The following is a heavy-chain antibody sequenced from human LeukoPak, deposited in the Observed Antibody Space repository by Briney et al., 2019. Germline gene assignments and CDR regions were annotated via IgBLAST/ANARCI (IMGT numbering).Heavy chain of an antibody. CDR1: GYSISSGYY. CDR3: ARTLRVIAAAGLYYYYYMDV. D-gene: IGHD6-13*01. V-gene: IGHV4-38-2*01. J-gene: IGHJ6*03. Sequence: PSETLSLTCAVSGYSISSGYYWGWIRQPPGKGLEWIGSIYHSGSTYYNPSLKSRVTISVDTSKNQFSLKLSSVTAADTAVYYCARTLRVIAAAGLYYYYYMDVWGKGTTVTVSS. CDR2: IYHSGST.